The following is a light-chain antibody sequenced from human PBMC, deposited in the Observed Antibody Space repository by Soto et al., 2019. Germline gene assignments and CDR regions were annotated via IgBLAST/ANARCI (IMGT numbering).Light chain of an antibody. J-gene: IGKJ5*01. Sequence: DIQMTQSPSTLSASVGDRVTITCRASQSISSWLAWYQQKPGKAPKLLVYKASSLESGVPSRFSGSGSGTNFTLTISSLQPEDFAAYYCQQSYSAPITFGQGTRLEI. CDR2: KAS. CDR3: QQSYSAPIT. CDR1: QSISSW. V-gene: IGKV1-5*03.